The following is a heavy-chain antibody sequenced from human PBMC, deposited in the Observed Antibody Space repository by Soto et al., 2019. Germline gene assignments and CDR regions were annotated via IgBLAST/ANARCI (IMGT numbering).Heavy chain of an antibody. Sequence: PGESLKISCKGSGYSFTSNWIGWVRQLPGKGLEWMGIIYPGDSDTRYSPSFQGQVTISADKSINSVYLQWSSLKASDTATYYCARLGFNYDFLSGYYNVHHYYGIAVWGQGTTVTVSS. CDR1: GYSFTSNW. CDR3: ARLGFNYDFLSGYYNVHHYYGIAV. J-gene: IGHJ6*02. CDR2: IYPGDSDT. D-gene: IGHD3-3*01. V-gene: IGHV5-51*01.